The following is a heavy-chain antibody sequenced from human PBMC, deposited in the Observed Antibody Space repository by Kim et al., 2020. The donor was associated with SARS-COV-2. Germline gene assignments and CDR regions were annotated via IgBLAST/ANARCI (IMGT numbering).Heavy chain of an antibody. CDR1: GFTFSSYG. CDR2: ISYDGSNK. V-gene: IGHV3-30*18. J-gene: IGHJ3*02. Sequence: GGSLRLSCAASGFTFSSYGMHWVRQAPGKGLEWVAVISYDGSNKYYADSVKGRFTISRDNSKNTLYLQMNSLRAEDTAVYYCAKDSPKNIWGQGTMVTVSS. CDR3: AKDSPKNI.